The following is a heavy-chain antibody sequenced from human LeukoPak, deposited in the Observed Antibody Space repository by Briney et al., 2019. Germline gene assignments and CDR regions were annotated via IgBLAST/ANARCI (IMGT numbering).Heavy chain of an antibody. CDR3: TRDEYGGNSNYFGY. CDR2: IRNKAYGGTT. Sequence: GGSLRLSCTASGFIFGDYAMSWFRQAPGKGLEWVGFIRNKAYGGTTEYAASVKGRFTVSRDDSKSIAYLQMNSLKTEDTAVYYCTRDEYGGNSNYFGYWGQGTLVTVSS. CDR1: GFIFGDYA. D-gene: IGHD4-23*01. V-gene: IGHV3-49*03. J-gene: IGHJ4*02.